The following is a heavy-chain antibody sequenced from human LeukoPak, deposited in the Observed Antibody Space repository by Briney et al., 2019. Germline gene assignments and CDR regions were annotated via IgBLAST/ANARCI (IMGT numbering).Heavy chain of an antibody. V-gene: IGHV3-30*18. J-gene: IGHJ3*02. CDR3: AKVWDIVVVVGNAAFDI. D-gene: IGHD2-15*01. CDR1: GFTFSSYG. CDR2: ISYDGSNK. Sequence: GGSLRLSCAASGFTFSSYGMHWVRQAPGKGLEWVAVISYDGSNKYYADSVKGRFTISRDNSKNTLYLQMNSLRAEDTAVYYCAKVWDIVVVVGNAAFDIWGQGTMVPVSS.